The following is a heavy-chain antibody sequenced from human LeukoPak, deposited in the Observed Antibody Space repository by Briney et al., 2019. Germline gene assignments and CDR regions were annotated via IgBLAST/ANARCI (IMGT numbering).Heavy chain of an antibody. D-gene: IGHD3-10*01. J-gene: IGHJ4*02. V-gene: IGHV3-53*01. CDR2: IYSGGST. CDR3: AREGEFGEFVFGY. CDR1: GFTVSSNY. Sequence: GGSLRLSCAASGFTVSSNYMSWVRQAPGKGLEWVSVIYSGGSTYYADSVKGRFTVSRDNSKNTLYLQMNSLRAEDTAVYYCAREGEFGEFVFGYWGQGTLVTVSS.